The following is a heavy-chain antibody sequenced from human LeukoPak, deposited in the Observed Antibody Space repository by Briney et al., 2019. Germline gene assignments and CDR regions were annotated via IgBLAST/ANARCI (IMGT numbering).Heavy chain of an antibody. D-gene: IGHD1-26*01. V-gene: IGHV3-23*01. CDR3: AKGGIVHPFDI. CDR1: GFSVSSNY. J-gene: IGHJ3*02. Sequence: GGSLRLSCAASGFSVSSNYMSWVRQAPGRGLEWVSGINGRGGSTYYADSVKGRFTISRDNSKNTLYLQMNSLRAEDTAVCYCAKGGIVHPFDIWGQGTMVTVSS. CDR2: INGRGGST.